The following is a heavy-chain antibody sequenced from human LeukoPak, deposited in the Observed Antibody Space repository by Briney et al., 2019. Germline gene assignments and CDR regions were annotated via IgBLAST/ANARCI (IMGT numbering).Heavy chain of an antibody. CDR1: GFSVSRNF. Sequence: PGGSLRLSCAASGFSVSRNFMSGVRQAPGKGLEWVSVIYSGGTTYYADSVQGRFTISRDNSKNTLSLQMNNLRAEDTAVYYCARDGYGNNYMDVWGKGTTVTVSS. CDR2: IYSGGTT. CDR3: ARDGYGNNYMDV. D-gene: IGHD1/OR15-1a*01. J-gene: IGHJ6*03. V-gene: IGHV3-53*01.